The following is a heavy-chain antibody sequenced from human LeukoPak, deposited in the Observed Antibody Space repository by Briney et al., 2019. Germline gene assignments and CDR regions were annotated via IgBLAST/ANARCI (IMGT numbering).Heavy chain of an antibody. D-gene: IGHD3-22*01. CDR3: AKDQAIYYYDSSGYYYGSMDV. CDR1: GFTFSSYS. CDR2: ISGSGGST. J-gene: IGHJ6*04. Sequence: PGGSLRLSCAASGFTFSSYSMNWVRQAPGKGLEWVSAISGSGGSTYYADSVKGRFTISRDNSKNTLYLQMNSLRAEDTAVYYFAKDQAIYYYDSSGYYYGSMDVWGKGTTVTVSS. V-gene: IGHV3-23*01.